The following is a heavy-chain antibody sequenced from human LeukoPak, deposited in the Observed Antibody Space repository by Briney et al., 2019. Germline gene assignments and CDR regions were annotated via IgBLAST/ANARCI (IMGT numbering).Heavy chain of an antibody. CDR3: VGDLLIGGGSWSVPSLDS. CDR1: GFIFSNYW. D-gene: IGHD1-14*01. J-gene: IGHJ4*02. V-gene: IGHV3-74*01. Sequence: GGSLRLSCAASGFIFSNYWMHWVRQVPGKGLLWVSRINVDGNRKIYADSVKGRFAISRDNAKNTVSLQMNSLRVDDTAVYYCVGDLLIGGGSWSVPSLDSWGQGILVTVSS. CDR2: INVDGNRK.